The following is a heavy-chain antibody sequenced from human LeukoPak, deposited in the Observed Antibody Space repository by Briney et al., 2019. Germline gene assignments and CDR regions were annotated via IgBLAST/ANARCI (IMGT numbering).Heavy chain of an antibody. V-gene: IGHV3-23*01. Sequence: PGGSLRLSCAASGFTLSSYGMSWVRQAPGKGLEWVSAISGSGGSTYYADSVKGRFTISRDNSKNTLYLQMNSLRAEDTAVYYCASSRWLQPFGYWGQGTLVTVSS. J-gene: IGHJ4*02. CDR1: GFTLSSYG. CDR2: ISGSGGST. CDR3: ASSRWLQPFGY. D-gene: IGHD5-24*01.